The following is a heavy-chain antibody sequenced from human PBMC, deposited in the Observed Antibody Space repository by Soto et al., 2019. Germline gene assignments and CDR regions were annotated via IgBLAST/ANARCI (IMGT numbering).Heavy chain of an antibody. J-gene: IGHJ4*02. CDR3: ARNYYDSRAYYSYLDY. Sequence: QVQLQESGPGLVKPSETLSLTCTVSGDSISSHYWNWIRQPPGKGLEWIGYINYSGSTNYNPYFKSRVTISVDTSKNQVSLKLSSATAADTALYYCARNYYDSRAYYSYLDYWGQGTLVTVSA. CDR2: INYSGST. CDR1: GDSISSHY. V-gene: IGHV4-59*11. D-gene: IGHD3-22*01.